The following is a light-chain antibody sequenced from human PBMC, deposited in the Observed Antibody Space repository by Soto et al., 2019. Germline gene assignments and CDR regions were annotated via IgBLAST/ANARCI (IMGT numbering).Light chain of an antibody. CDR3: QQYKSYSLT. CDR1: QSISSW. CDR2: KAS. Sequence: DIQMTQSPFTLSASVGDRVTITCRASQSISSWLAWYQQKPGKAPKLLIYKASSLESGVPSRFSGSGSGTEFTLTISGLQPDDFATYYCQQYKSYSLTFGGGTKVDIK. V-gene: IGKV1-5*03. J-gene: IGKJ4*01.